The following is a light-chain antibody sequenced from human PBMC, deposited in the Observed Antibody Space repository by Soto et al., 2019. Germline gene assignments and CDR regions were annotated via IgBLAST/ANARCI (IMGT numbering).Light chain of an antibody. Sequence: EIVMAQSPATLSVSPGERATLSCRASQSVSNDLAWYQQKPGHTPRLLIHDASTRATGVPARFSGSGSGTEFTLTISSLQSEDFAVYYCQQYNNWPLTFGGGTKVEIK. CDR3: QQYNNWPLT. CDR2: DAS. J-gene: IGKJ4*01. CDR1: QSVSND. V-gene: IGKV3-15*01.